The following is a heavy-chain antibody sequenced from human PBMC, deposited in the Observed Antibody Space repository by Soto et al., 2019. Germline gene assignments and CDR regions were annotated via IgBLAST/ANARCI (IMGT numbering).Heavy chain of an antibody. J-gene: IGHJ4*02. D-gene: IGHD1-26*01. CDR1: GFTLSDHY. CDR3: ARWVSGSPDK. CDR2: TKNKANRYTT. V-gene: IGHV3-72*01. Sequence: EVQLVESGGGLVQPGGSLRLSCAASGFTLSDHYMDWVRQAPGKGLEWVGRTKNKANRYTTEYAASVNGRFTISRDDSKNSLYLQMNSLKTEDTAVYYCARWVSGSPDKWGQGPLVNVSS.